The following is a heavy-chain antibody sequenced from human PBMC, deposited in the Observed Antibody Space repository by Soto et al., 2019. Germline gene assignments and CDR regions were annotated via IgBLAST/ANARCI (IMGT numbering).Heavy chain of an antibody. CDR1: GASMNDYY. D-gene: IGHD3-16*01. J-gene: IGHJ1*01. CDR2: MHYTGYS. V-gene: IGHV4-59*01. CDR3: ARSVHSFAGAV. Sequence: PSETLSLTCTVSGASMNDYYGSWIRQPPGKGLEWIGYMHYTGYSNYNASLKSRVTISIDRSKNQISLNLRSLTAADTAVYYCARSVHSFAGAVWGQCTRVTVSS.